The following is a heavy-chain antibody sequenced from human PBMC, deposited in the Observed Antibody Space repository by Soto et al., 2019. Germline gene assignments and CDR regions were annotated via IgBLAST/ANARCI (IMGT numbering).Heavy chain of an antibody. CDR1: GGSISSYY. Sequence: SETLSLTCTVSGGSISSYYWSWIRQPAGKGLEWIGRIYTSGSTNYNPSLKSRVTMSVDTSKNQFSLKLSSVTAADTAVYYCACHSTSEAYYYDSNGAQITGSAFDIWGQGTMVTVSS. CDR3: ACHSTSEAYYYDSNGAQITGSAFDI. D-gene: IGHD3-22*01. J-gene: IGHJ3*02. V-gene: IGHV4-4*07. CDR2: IYTSGST.